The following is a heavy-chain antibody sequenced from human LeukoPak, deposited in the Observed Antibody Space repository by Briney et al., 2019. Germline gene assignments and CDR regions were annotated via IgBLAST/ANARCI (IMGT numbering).Heavy chain of an antibody. V-gene: IGHV3-7*01. Sequence: GGSLRLSCAASGFTFSSYWMSWVRQAPGKGLEWVANIKQDGSEKYYADSVKGRFTISGDNSKNTLYLQMNSLRAEDTAVYYCAKGVYPLAVDYWGQGTLVTVSS. D-gene: IGHD6-6*01. CDR2: IKQDGSEK. J-gene: IGHJ4*02. CDR3: AKGVYPLAVDY. CDR1: GFTFSSYW.